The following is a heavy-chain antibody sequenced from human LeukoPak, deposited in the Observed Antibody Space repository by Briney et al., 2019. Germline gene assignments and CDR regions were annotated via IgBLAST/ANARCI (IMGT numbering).Heavy chain of an antibody. J-gene: IGHJ6*02. CDR2: INHSGST. D-gene: IGHD2-2*02. Sequence: SETLSLTCAVYGGSFSGYYWSWIRQPPGKGLEWIGEINHSGSTNYNPSLKSRVTISVDTSKNQFSLKLSSVTAADTAVYYCARLGVVVPAAIHYYYYYGMDVWGQGTTVTVSS. V-gene: IGHV4-34*01. CDR3: ARLGVVVPAAIHYYYYYGMDV. CDR1: GGSFSGYY.